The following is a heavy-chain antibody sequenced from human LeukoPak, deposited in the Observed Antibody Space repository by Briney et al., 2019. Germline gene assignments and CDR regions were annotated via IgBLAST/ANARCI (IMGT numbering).Heavy chain of an antibody. J-gene: IGHJ4*02. CDR2: ISGSGGST. CDR1: GFTFSSYA. V-gene: IGHV3-23*01. Sequence: GGSLRLSCAASGFTFSSYAMSWVRQAPGKGLEWVSAISGSGGSTYYADSVKGRFTISRDNSKNTLYLQMNSLRAEDTAVYYCARDSSSPGYNDYWGQGTLVTVSS. CDR3: ARDSSSPGYNDY. D-gene: IGHD1-14*01.